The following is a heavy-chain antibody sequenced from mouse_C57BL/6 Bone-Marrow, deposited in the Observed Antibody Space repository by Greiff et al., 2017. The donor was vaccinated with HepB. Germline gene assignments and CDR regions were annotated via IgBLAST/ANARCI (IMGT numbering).Heavy chain of an antibody. V-gene: IGHV1-61*01. CDR3: AKQGMTTVVGDWFAY. J-gene: IGHJ3*01. Sequence: QVQLQQPGAELVRPGSSVKLSCKASGYTFTSYWMDWVKQRPGQGLEWIGNIYPSDSETHYNQKFKDKATLTVDKSSSTAYMQLSSLTSEDSAVYYCAKQGMTTVVGDWFAYWGQGTLVTVSA. CDR2: IYPSDSET. D-gene: IGHD1-1*01. CDR1: GYTFTSYW.